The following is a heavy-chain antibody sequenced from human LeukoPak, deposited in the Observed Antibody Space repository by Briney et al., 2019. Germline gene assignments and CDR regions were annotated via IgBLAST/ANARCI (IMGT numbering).Heavy chain of an antibody. CDR2: ISSNGGST. V-gene: IGHV3-64*04. Sequence: GGSLRLSCSASGFTFSSYAMHWVRQAPGKGLEYVSAISSNGGSTYYADSVKGRFTISRDNSKNTLYLQMNSLRAEDTAVYYCAASRSAGSGPNRGALDSWGPGTLVTVSS. CDR1: GFTFSSYA. CDR3: AASRSAGSGPNRGALDS. D-gene: IGHD3-10*01. J-gene: IGHJ4*02.